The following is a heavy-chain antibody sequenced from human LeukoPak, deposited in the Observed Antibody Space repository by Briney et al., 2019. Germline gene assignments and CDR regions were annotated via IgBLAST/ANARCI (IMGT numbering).Heavy chain of an antibody. Sequence: SETLSLTCTVSGGSISSSSYYWGWIRQPPGKGLEWIGSIYYSGSTYYNPSLKSRVTISVDTSKNQFSLKLSSVTAADTAVYYCARGQLYYYDSSGYVDYWGQGTLVTVSS. CDR1: GGSISSSSYY. CDR2: IYYSGST. V-gene: IGHV4-39*01. D-gene: IGHD3-22*01. J-gene: IGHJ4*02. CDR3: ARGQLYYYDSSGYVDY.